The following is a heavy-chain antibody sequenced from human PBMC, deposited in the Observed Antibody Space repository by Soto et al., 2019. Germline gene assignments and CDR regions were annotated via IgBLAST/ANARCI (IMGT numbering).Heavy chain of an antibody. CDR1: GYTFTGYY. V-gene: IGHV1-2*04. Sequence: ASVKVSCKASGYTFTGYYMHWVRQAPGQGLEWMGWINPNSGGTNYAQKFQGWVTMTRDTPISTAYMELSRLRSDDTAVYYCARDPKETTYDDFWSGYLGGAFDIWGQGTMVTVSS. J-gene: IGHJ3*02. D-gene: IGHD3-3*01. CDR2: INPNSGGT. CDR3: ARDPKETTYDDFWSGYLGGAFDI.